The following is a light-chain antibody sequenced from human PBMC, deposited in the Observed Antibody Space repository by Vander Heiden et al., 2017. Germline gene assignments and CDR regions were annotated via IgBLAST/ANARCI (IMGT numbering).Light chain of an antibody. Sequence: DIQMTQSPSSLSASVGDRVTITCRAGQSISNYLHWYQQTPGKAPKLLIYSASSLQSGVPSRFSGSGSGTDFTLTISSLQPEDFATYYCQQSDSNTYTFGQGTKLEIK. V-gene: IGKV1-39*01. CDR1: QSISNY. J-gene: IGKJ2*01. CDR3: QQSDSNTYT. CDR2: SAS.